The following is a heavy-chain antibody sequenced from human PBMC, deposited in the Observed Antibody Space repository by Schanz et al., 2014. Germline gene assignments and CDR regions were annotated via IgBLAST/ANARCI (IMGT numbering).Heavy chain of an antibody. CDR2: ISAYNGNT. J-gene: IGHJ4*02. D-gene: IGHD3-9*01. V-gene: IGHV1-18*01. CDR1: GYTFTSYG. Sequence: QVQLVQSGAEVKKPGASVKVSCKASGYTFTSYGISWVRQAPGQGLEWMGWISAYNGNTKYPQKLQGRVTRTTDTSASTAYMELRSLRSDDTAVYYCARDAADFYEILTEEDYWGQGTLVTVSS. CDR3: ARDAADFYEILTEEDY.